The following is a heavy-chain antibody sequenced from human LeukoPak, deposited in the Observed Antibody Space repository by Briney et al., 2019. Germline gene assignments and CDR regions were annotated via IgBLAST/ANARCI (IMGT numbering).Heavy chain of an antibody. Sequence: GGSLRLSCAASGFTFSSYSMNWVRQAPGQGLEWVSYISSSSSTIYYADSVKGRFTISRDNAKNSLYLQMNSLRAEDTAVYYCARDYYDSSGYNYFDYWGQGTLVTVSS. CDR3: ARDYYDSSGYNYFDY. D-gene: IGHD3-22*01. CDR1: GFTFSSYS. V-gene: IGHV3-48*01. CDR2: ISSSSSTI. J-gene: IGHJ4*02.